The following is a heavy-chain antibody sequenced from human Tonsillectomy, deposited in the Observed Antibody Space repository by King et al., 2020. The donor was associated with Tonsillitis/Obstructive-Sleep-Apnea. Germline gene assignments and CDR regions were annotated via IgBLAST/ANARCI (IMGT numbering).Heavy chain of an antibody. D-gene: IGHD4-17*01. V-gene: IGHV1-18*01. CDR2: ISANSGNT. J-gene: IGHJ4*02. CDR1: GYRFISYG. CDR3: ARDYGDPSPFFDY. Sequence: QLVQSGAEVKKPGASVKVSCKAYGYRFISYGITWVRQARGQGLEWMGWISANSGNTKYAKKLQGRVTMTTDTSTSTAYMELRSLRSDDTAVYYCARDYGDPSPFFDYWGQGTLVTVSS.